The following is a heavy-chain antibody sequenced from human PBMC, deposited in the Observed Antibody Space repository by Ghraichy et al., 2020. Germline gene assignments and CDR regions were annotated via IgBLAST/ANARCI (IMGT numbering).Heavy chain of an antibody. V-gene: IGHV3-23*01. D-gene: IGHD3-9*01. CDR2: ITSSGGST. Sequence: GGSLRLSCAASGFTFSSYAMSWVRQAPGKGLEWVSGITSSGGSTYYADSVKGRFTITRDNSKNTLYLQMNSLRAEDTAVYYCAKHSAGSRYFQHWGQGTLVTVSS. CDR3: AKHSAGSRYFQH. CDR1: GFTFSSYA. J-gene: IGHJ1*01.